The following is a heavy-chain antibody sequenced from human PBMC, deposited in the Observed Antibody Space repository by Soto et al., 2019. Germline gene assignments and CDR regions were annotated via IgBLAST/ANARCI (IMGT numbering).Heavy chain of an antibody. D-gene: IGHD6-13*01. Sequence: PSETLSLTCTVSGGSISSGGYYWSWIRQLPGKGLEWIGYMYYSGSTYYNPSLKSRITISGDTSENQFSLKLSSVTAADTAMYYCARVKGIAMRPSNWFDPWGQGTLVTVSS. CDR2: MYYSGST. J-gene: IGHJ5*02. V-gene: IGHV4-31*03. CDR1: GGSISSGGYY. CDR3: ARVKGIAMRPSNWFDP.